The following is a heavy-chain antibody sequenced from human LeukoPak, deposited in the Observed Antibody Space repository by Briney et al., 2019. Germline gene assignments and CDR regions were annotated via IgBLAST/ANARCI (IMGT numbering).Heavy chain of an antibody. V-gene: IGHV3-30*18. J-gene: IGHJ4*02. Sequence: GGSLRLSCAASGFTFSSYGMHWVRQAPGKGLEWVAVISYDGSNKEYADSVKGRFTISRDSFKNTLYLQMNSLRAEDTAVYYCAKFSEANLTMLDGPGPCDHWGQGTLVTVSS. CDR2: ISYDGSNK. D-gene: IGHD3-10*02. CDR3: AKFSEANLTMLDGPGPCDH. CDR1: GFTFSSYG.